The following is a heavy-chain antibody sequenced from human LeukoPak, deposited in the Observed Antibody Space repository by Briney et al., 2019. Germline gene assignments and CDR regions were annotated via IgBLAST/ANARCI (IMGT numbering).Heavy chain of an antibody. CDR1: GGSISSYY. Sequence: SETLSLTCTVSGGSISSYYWSWIRQPPGKGLEWIGYIYYSGSTNYNPSLKSRVTISVDTSKNQFSLKLSSVTAADTAVYYCARGWRSSWYYYYYGMDVWGQGTTVTVSS. CDR2: IYYSGST. D-gene: IGHD6-13*01. V-gene: IGHV4-59*01. CDR3: ARGWRSSWYYYYYGMDV. J-gene: IGHJ6*02.